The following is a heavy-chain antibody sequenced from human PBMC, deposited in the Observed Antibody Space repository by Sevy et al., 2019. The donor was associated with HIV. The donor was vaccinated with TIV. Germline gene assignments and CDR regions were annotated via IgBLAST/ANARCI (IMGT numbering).Heavy chain of an antibody. CDR3: ARGRVAHGGEFSFED. Sequence: AAVKVSCKASGYVFTTYDINWVRQAPGQGLEWMAWISPYTAETGYAPKLQGRLTLTTDTSTLAAFTDLSSLSSDDTGVYSCARGRVAHGGEFSFEDWAQGTLVTVSS. D-gene: IGHD3-10*01. CDR1: GYVFTTYD. CDR2: ISPYTAET. J-gene: IGHJ4*02. V-gene: IGHV1-18*01.